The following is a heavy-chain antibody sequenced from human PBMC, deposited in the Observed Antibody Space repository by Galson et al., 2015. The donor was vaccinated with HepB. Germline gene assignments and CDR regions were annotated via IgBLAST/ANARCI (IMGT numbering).Heavy chain of an antibody. Sequence: SLRLSCAASGFTFSSYAMHWVRQAPGRGLGWVAVISFDGSNKYYTDSVEGRFTVSRDNSDDTLYLEMHNLRSEDTAVYYCARDFPNWYFDVCGRGTLVTVSS. J-gene: IGHJ2*01. CDR1: GFTFSSYA. CDR2: ISFDGSNK. V-gene: IGHV3-30-3*01. CDR3: ARDFPNWYFDV.